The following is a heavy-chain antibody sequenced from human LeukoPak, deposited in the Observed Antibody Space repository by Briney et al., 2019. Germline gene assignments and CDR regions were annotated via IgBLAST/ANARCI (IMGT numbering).Heavy chain of an antibody. CDR2: IKQDGSKK. CDR1: GFSLSGFW. V-gene: IGHV3-7*03. Sequence: PAGSLRLSCAASGFSLSGFWIRWVRQPPGKGLEWVAAIKQDGSKKHYVDSVKGRTTISRHNAHNSLYLPINSLRVEDSAVYYCARDRGTTPGISYGMDVWGKGTTVTVSS. J-gene: IGHJ6*04. CDR3: ARDRGTTPGISYGMDV. D-gene: IGHD1-14*01.